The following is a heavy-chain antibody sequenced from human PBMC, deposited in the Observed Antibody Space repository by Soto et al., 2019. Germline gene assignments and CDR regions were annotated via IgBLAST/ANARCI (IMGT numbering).Heavy chain of an antibody. D-gene: IGHD2-2*01. CDR1: GFTFSSYW. V-gene: IGHV3-7*01. Sequence: PGGSLRLSCAASGFTFSSYWMSWVRQAPGKGLEWVANIKQDGSEKYYVDFVKGRFTISRDNAKNSLYLQMNSLRAEDTAVYYCARVWVLGYCSSTSCYGAFDISGQGTMVTVS. J-gene: IGHJ3*02. CDR3: ARVWVLGYCSSTSCYGAFDI. CDR2: IKQDGSEK.